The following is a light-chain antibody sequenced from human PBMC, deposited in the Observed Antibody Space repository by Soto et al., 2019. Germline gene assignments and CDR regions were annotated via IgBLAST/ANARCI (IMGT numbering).Light chain of an antibody. Sequence: EIVLTQSPGTLSLSPGERATLSCRASQSVTSSYLAWYQQKPGQAPRLLIYGGSNRATGIPDRFSGSGSGTDFTLTISRLEAEDSAVYYCQQYGTTPITFGQGTRLGIK. CDR1: QSVTSSY. CDR2: GGS. CDR3: QQYGTTPIT. J-gene: IGKJ5*01. V-gene: IGKV3-20*01.